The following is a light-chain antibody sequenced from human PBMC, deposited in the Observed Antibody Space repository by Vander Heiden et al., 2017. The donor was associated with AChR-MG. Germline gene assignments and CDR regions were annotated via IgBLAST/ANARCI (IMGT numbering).Light chain of an antibody. CDR3: QQYNNWLWT. J-gene: IGKJ1*01. V-gene: IGKV3-15*01. CDR2: GAS. CDR1: QNIYTN. Sequence: EAVLTPPPATLSVSPGERATLSCRASQNIYTNLAWYQQKPGQAPRLLIYGASTRATAIPARFSGSGSGTEFTLTISSLQSEDFAVYYCQQYNNWLWTFGQGTKVEIK.